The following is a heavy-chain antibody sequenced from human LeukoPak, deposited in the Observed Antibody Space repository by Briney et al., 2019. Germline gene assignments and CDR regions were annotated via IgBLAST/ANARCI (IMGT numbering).Heavy chain of an antibody. CDR3: TSDRVYFGLDV. Sequence: GGSLRLSCAASGFTFSTYWMHWVRQAPGKGLVWVSRIKSDGSSTTYADSVKGRFTISRDNAKNTLYLQMNSLRAEDTAVYYCTSDRVYFGLDVWGHGTTVTVSS. V-gene: IGHV3-74*01. CDR1: GFTFSTYW. J-gene: IGHJ6*02. CDR2: IKSDGSST.